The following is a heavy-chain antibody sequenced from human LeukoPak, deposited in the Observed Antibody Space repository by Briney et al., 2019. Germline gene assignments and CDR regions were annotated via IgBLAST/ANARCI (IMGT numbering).Heavy chain of an antibody. CDR2: IYYSGST. J-gene: IGHJ6*02. Sequence: PSETLSLTCTVSGGSISSYYWSWIRQPPGKGLEWIGYIYYSGSTNYNPSPKSRVTISVDTSKNQFSLKLSSVTAADTAVYYCARVAAGPSTYYYYYGMDVWGQGTTVTVSS. V-gene: IGHV4-59*08. CDR1: GGSISSYY. CDR3: ARVAAGPSTYYYYYGMDV.